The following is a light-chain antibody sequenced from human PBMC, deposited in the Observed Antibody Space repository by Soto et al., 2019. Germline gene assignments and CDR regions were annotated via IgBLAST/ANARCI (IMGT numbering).Light chain of an antibody. J-gene: IGLJ3*02. Sequence: QPVLTQPPSVSGAPGQRVTISCTGSSSNIRAGYNVHWYQQLPGTAPKLLIYGNSNRPSGVPDRFSGSKSGTSASLAITGLQAEDEADYYCQSYDSSLSGWVFGGGTKLTFL. V-gene: IGLV1-40*01. CDR3: QSYDSSLSGWV. CDR1: SSNIRAGYN. CDR2: GNS.